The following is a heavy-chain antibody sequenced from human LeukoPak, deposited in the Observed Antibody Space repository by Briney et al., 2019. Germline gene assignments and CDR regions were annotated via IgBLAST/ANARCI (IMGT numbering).Heavy chain of an antibody. CDR1: GVSISSTTLY. CDR2: IYYSGST. Sequence: SETLSLTCTVPGVSISSTTLYWGWVRQSPGKGLEWIGTIYYSGSTYYNPSLKCRVTISVDTSKNQFSLRLTSVTAADTAIYYCAGAPAGGSDWLSPFDYWGQGTLVTVSS. CDR3: AGAPAGGSDWLSPFDY. D-gene: IGHD3-9*01. J-gene: IGHJ4*02. V-gene: IGHV4-39*01.